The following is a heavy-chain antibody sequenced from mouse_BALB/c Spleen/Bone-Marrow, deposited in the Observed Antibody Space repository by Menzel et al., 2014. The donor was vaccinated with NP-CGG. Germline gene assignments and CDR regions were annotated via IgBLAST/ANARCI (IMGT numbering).Heavy chain of an antibody. CDR1: GFNIKDTY. CDR3: ARWEYYAMDY. J-gene: IGHJ4*01. CDR2: IDPANGNT. Sequence: EVQLQQSGAELVKPGASVKLSCTASGFNIKDTYMHWVKQRPEQGLEWIGRIDPANGNTKYDPKFQGKATITADTSSNTAYLQLMSLTSEDTAVYYCARWEYYAMDYWGQGTSVTVSS. D-gene: IGHD4-1*01. V-gene: IGHV14-3*02.